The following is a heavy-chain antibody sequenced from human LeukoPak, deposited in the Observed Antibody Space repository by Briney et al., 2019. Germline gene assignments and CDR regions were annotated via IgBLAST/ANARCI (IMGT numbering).Heavy chain of an antibody. V-gene: IGHV3-74*01. CDR2: ITNDGSST. CDR3: LRVDDTNGHNWFDP. J-gene: IGHJ5*02. CDR1: GLTFSSHW. Sequence: PGGSLRLSCAASGLTFSSHWMHWVRQAPGKGLVWVSRITNDGSSTTYADSVKGRFTISRDNAKNMLYLQVNSLRAEDTAVYYCLRVDDTNGHNWFDPWGQGTLVTVSS. D-gene: IGHD2-8*01.